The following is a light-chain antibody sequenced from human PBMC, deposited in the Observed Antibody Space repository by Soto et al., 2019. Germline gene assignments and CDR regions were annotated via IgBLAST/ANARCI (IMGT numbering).Light chain of an antibody. CDR1: QGISNY. CDR2: AAS. Sequence: DIQMTQSPSSLSAFVGDSVTFTCRASQGISNYLAWYHQKPGKVPKLLFYAASTLQSGVPSRFSGSGCGTEFPLTIRSMKSEDVGTYYCQHYNSPPFTFGLGNKLEIK. V-gene: IGKV1-27*01. J-gene: IGKJ3*01. CDR3: QHYNSPPFT.